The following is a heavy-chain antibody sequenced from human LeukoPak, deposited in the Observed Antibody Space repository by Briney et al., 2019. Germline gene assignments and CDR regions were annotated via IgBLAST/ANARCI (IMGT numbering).Heavy chain of an antibody. V-gene: IGHV4-34*01. J-gene: IGHJ5*02. CDR3: ARGQVPAARGYNWFDP. D-gene: IGHD2-2*01. CDR2: INARGDT. Sequence: KPSETLSLTCAVYGWSFSDYYWNWVRQAPGKGLEWIGEINARGDTNYNPSLKSRVTISVDSSKNQFSLTLTSMIAADTAIYYCARGQVPAARGYNWFDPWGQGTLVTVSS. CDR1: GWSFSDYY.